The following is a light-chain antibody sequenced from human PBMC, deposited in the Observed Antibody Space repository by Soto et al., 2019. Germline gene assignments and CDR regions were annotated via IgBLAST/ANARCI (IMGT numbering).Light chain of an antibody. CDR2: GAS. CDR3: HLYDSWT. Sequence: EVVMTQSPGTLSVSLGESATLSCRASQSVDGYLAWYQQKPGQAPRLLIYGASSRATGIPDRFSGSGSGTDFTLTLSRLVHEDFAVYFCHLYDSWTFGQGTKV. J-gene: IGKJ1*01. V-gene: IGKV3-20*01. CDR1: QSVDGY.